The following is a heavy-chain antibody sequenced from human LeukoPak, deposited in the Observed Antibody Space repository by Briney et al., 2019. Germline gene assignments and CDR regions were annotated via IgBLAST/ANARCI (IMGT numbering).Heavy chain of an antibody. CDR1: GGSISSGGYY. J-gene: IGHJ4*02. CDR2: IYYSGST. D-gene: IGHD3-22*01. CDR3: ARDRGYSSGYSRYFDY. V-gene: IGHV4-31*03. Sequence: SETLSLTCTVSGGSISSGGYYWSWIRQHPGKGLEWIGYIYYSGSTYYNPSLKSRVTMSVDTSKNQFSLKLSSVTAADTAVYYCARDRGYSSGYSRYFDYWGQGTLVTVSS.